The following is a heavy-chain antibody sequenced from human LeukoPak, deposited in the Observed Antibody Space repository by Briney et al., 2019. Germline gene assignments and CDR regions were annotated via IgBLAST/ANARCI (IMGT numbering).Heavy chain of an antibody. CDR3: AREDILTGYYNVSS. CDR1: GGTFSSYA. J-gene: IGHJ4*02. D-gene: IGHD3-9*01. Sequence: GASVKVSCKASGGTFSSYATSWVRQAPGQGLEWMGGIIPIFGTANYAQKFQGRVTITTDESTSTAYMELSSLRSEDTAVYYCAREDILTGYYNVSSWGQGTLVTVSS. CDR2: IIPIFGTA. V-gene: IGHV1-69*05.